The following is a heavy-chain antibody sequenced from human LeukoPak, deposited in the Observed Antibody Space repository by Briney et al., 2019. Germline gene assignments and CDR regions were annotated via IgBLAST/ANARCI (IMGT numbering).Heavy chain of an antibody. Sequence: SAKVSCKASGGTFSSYAISWVRQAPGQGLEWMGRIIPILGIANYAQKFQGRVTITADKSTSTAYMELSSLRSEDTAVYYCARGQIMITFGGVAPLYYFDYWGQGTLVTVSS. D-gene: IGHD3-16*01. J-gene: IGHJ4*02. CDR3: ARGQIMITFGGVAPLYYFDY. CDR2: IIPILGIA. V-gene: IGHV1-69*04. CDR1: GGTFSSYA.